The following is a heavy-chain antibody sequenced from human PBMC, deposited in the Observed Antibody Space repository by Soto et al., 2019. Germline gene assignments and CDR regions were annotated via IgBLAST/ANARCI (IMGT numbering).Heavy chain of an antibody. Sequence: GGSQRLSCGASGFTCDDYSMHWVRHEPGKGLEWVSSISRSSSYIYYADSVKGRFTISRDNAKNSLYLQMNSLRAEDTAVYYCARDLSITFGGVIGSFDYWGQGTLVTVSS. V-gene: IGHV3-21*01. J-gene: IGHJ4*02. CDR2: ISRSSSYI. CDR3: ARDLSITFGGVIGSFDY. CDR1: GFTCDDYS. D-gene: IGHD3-16*02.